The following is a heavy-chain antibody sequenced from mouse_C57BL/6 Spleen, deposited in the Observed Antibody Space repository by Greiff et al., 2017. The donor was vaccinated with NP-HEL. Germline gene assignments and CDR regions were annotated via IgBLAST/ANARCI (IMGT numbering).Heavy chain of an antibody. CDR3: ASDNSYYFDY. Sequence: QVHVKQSGAELVKPGASVKMSCKASGYTFTSYWITWVKQRPGQGLEWIGDIYPGSGSTNYNEKFKSKATLTVDTSSSTAYMQLSSLTSEDSAVYYCASDNSYYFDYWGQGTTLTVSS. D-gene: IGHD1-3*01. CDR2: IYPGSGST. J-gene: IGHJ2*01. V-gene: IGHV1-55*01. CDR1: GYTFTSYW.